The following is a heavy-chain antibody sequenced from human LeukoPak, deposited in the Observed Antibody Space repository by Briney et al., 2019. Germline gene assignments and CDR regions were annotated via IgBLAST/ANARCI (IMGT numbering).Heavy chain of an antibody. J-gene: IGHJ4*02. D-gene: IGHD3-22*01. CDR2: INPYTGAA. V-gene: IGHV1-2*02. CDR1: GYTFTENY. Sequence: GSVKVSCKASGYTFTENYIHWVRQAPGQGLEWMGLINPYTGAANYTQNFQGRVTMTRDTSVSTAYMHLSGLRSDDTAVYYCARGKSGYSPWGQGTPVTVS. CDR3: ARGKSGYSP.